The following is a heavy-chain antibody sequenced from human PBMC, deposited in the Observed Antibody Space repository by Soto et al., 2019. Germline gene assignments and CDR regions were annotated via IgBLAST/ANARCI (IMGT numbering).Heavy chain of an antibody. CDR1: GYTFTSYG. V-gene: IGHV1-18*01. J-gene: IGHJ5*02. D-gene: IGHD6-19*01. Sequence: GASVKVSCKASGYTFTSYGISWVRQAPGQGLEWMGWISAYNGNTNYAQKLQGRVTMTTDTSTSTAYMELRSLRSDDTAVYYCARDSIAVAGVEWFDPWGQGTLVTVSS. CDR3: ARDSIAVAGVEWFDP. CDR2: ISAYNGNT.